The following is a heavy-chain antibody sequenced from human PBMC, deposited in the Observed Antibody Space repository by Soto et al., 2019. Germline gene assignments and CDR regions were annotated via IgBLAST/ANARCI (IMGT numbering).Heavy chain of an antibody. J-gene: IGHJ4*02. CDR2: IYYSGST. V-gene: IGHV4-31*03. Sequence: TLSLTCTLSGRSTSRGGYYWSWIRQHPGKGLEWIGHIYYSGSTYYNPSLKSRVTISIDTSKNNFSLTLRSVTAADQTVYYCSREKHYYGAYEASRYFDYWGQGTLVTVS. CDR1: GRSTSRGGYY. D-gene: IGHD3-10*01. CDR3: SREKHYYGAYEASRYFDY.